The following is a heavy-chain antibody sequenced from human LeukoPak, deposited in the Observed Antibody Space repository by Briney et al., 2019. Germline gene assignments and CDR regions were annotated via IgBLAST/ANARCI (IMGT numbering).Heavy chain of an antibody. CDR2: IYTSGST. D-gene: IGHD3-22*01. CDR1: GGSISSGSYY. CDR3: ARVTTGGYYNY. J-gene: IGHJ4*02. V-gene: IGHV4-61*02. Sequence: SETLSLTCTVSGGSISSGSYYWSWIRQPAGKGLEWIGRIYTSGSTNYNPSLKSRVTISLDTSENHFSLKLSSVTAADTAVYYYARVTTGGYYNYWGQGTLVTVSS.